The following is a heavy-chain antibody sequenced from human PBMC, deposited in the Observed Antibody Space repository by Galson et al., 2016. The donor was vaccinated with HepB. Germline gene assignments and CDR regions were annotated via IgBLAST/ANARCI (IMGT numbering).Heavy chain of an antibody. J-gene: IGHJ6*02. V-gene: IGHV3-49*03. D-gene: IGHD6-13*01. CDR1: GFTFGDYA. CDR2: IRSKAYGGTT. CDR3: TRVRSSNWYTYFYYAMDV. Sequence: SLRLSCAASGFTFGDYAMSWFRQAPGKGLEWVGFIRSKAYGGTTEYVASVKGRFTISRDDSKSIAYLLMNSLKTEDTAVYYCTRVRSSNWYTYFYYAMDVWGQGTTVTVSS.